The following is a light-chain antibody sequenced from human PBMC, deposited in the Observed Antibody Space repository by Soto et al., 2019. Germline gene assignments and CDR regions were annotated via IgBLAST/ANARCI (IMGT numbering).Light chain of an antibody. Sequence: DIQMTQSPSSLSASVGDRVTITCRASQSISSYLNWYQQKPGKAPKLLIYAASSLQSGVPSRFSGSGSGTDSPPTIGSLQPKDLQTNSCKQITSPPPPFGGGTRVEIK. J-gene: IGKJ4*01. CDR2: AAS. V-gene: IGKV1-39*01. CDR1: QSISSY. CDR3: KQITSPPPP.